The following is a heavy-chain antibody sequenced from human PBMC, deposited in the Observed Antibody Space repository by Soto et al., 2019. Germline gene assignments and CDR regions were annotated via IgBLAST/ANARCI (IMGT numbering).Heavy chain of an antibody. V-gene: IGHV3-30-3*01. CDR3: ARPDYGSGSYPDY. CDR1: GFTFSSYA. D-gene: IGHD3-10*01. Sequence: QVQLVESGGGVVQPGRSLRLSCAASGFTFSSYAMHWVRQAPGKGLEWVAVISYDGGNKYYADSVKGRFTISRDNSQNTLYLQINSLRAEDTAVYYCARPDYGSGSYPDYWGQGTLVTVSS. J-gene: IGHJ4*02. CDR2: ISYDGGNK.